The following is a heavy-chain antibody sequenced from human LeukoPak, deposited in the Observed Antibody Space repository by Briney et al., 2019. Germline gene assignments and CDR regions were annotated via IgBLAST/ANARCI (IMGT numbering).Heavy chain of an antibody. Sequence: PSETLSLTCAVYGGSFSGYYWSWIRQPPGKGLEWIGEINHSGSTNYNPSLKSRVTISVDTSKNQFSLKLSSVTAADTAVYYCATATFDIVVVPAATGWFDPWGQGTLVTVSS. D-gene: IGHD2-2*01. V-gene: IGHV4-34*01. CDR3: ATATFDIVVVPAATGWFDP. CDR2: INHSGST. J-gene: IGHJ5*02. CDR1: GGSFSGYY.